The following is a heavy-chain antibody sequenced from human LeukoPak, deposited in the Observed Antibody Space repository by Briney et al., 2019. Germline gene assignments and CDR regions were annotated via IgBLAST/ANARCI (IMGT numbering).Heavy chain of an antibody. CDR2: INAGNGST. D-gene: IGHD2-15*01. CDR1: GYTFTSYA. V-gene: IGHV1-3*01. Sequence: ASVKVSCKASGYTFTSYAMHWVRQAPGQRLEWMGWINAGNGSTKYSQKFQGRVTITRDTSASTAYMELSSLRSEDTAVYYCARRVAATPDAFDIWGQGTMVTVSS. CDR3: ARRVAATPDAFDI. J-gene: IGHJ3*02.